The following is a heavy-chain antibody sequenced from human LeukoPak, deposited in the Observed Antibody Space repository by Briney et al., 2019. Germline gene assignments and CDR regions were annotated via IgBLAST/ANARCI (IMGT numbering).Heavy chain of an antibody. V-gene: IGHV3-30-3*01. J-gene: IGHJ6*02. D-gene: IGHD6-13*01. CDR1: GFTFSSYA. CDR2: ISYDGSNK. Sequence: PGGSLRLSCAASGFTFSSYAMHWVRQAPGKGLEWVAVISYDGSNKYYADSVKGRFTISRDNSKNTLYLQMNSLRAEDTAVYYCARESYSSSWREGPYYYGMDVWGQGTTVTVSS. CDR3: ARESYSSSWREGPYYYGMDV.